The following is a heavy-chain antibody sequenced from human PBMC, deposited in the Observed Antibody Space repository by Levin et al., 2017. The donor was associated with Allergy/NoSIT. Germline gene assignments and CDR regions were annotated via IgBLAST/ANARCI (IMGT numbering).Heavy chain of an antibody. CDR3: AKDGGEHQLGRDFDY. V-gene: IGHV3-23*01. Sequence: GESLKISCAASGFMFSSYAMSWVRQAPGKGLEWVSSISGSGGITNYADSVKGRFSISRDNSNNTLYVQMNSLRAEDTALYYCAKDGGEHQLGRDFDYWGQGTLVTVSS. D-gene: IGHD6-13*01. CDR1: GFMFSSYA. J-gene: IGHJ4*02. CDR2: ISGSGGIT.